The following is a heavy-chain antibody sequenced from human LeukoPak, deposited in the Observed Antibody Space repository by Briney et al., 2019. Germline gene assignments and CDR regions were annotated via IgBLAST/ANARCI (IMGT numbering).Heavy chain of an antibody. D-gene: IGHD2-2*01. Sequence: SPTLSLVYAVYGEFLTGYYWSWARQHAGKWLEWVGEINHSGSTNYNPSLKSRVTISVDTSKNQFSLKLSSVTAADTAVYYCTRVEEYQLLFGAFDIWGQGTMVTVSS. CDR2: INHSGST. CDR3: TRVEEYQLLFGAFDI. V-gene: IGHV4-34*01. J-gene: IGHJ3*02. CDR1: GEFLTGYY.